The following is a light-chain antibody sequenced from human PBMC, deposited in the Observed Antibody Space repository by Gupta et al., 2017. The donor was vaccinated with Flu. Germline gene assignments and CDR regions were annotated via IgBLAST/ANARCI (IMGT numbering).Light chain of an antibody. CDR2: AAS. Sequence: DIQLTQSPSSLSASVGDRVTITCRARQSISSYLNWYQQKPGKAPKLLIYAASSLQSGVPSRFSGSGSGTDFTLTISRLQPEDFATYYCQQSYSTPLTFGGGTKVE. J-gene: IGKJ4*01. V-gene: IGKV1-39*01. CDR1: QSISSY. CDR3: QQSYSTPLT.